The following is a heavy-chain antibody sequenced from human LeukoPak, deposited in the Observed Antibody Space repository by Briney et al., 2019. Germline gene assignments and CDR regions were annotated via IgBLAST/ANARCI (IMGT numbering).Heavy chain of an antibody. D-gene: IGHD6-13*01. V-gene: IGHV1-8*01. CDR2: MNPNSGNT. CDR3: AILSYSSSWYDWNDAFDI. Sequence: ASVKVSCKASGYTFTSYDINWVQQATGQGLEWMGWMNPNSGNTGYAQKFQGRVTMTRNTSISTAYMELSSLRSEDTAVYYCAILSYSSSWYDWNDAFDIWGQGTMVTVSS. CDR1: GYTFTSYD. J-gene: IGHJ3*02.